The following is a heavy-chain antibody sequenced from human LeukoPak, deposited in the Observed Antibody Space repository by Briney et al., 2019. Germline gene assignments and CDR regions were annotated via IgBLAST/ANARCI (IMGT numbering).Heavy chain of an antibody. J-gene: IGHJ4*02. V-gene: IGHV3-30*02. Sequence: GGSLRLSCAASGFSFSSYGMHWVRQAPDKGLEWVAFIRYDGSNKYYADSVKGRFTISRDNSKNTLYLQMNSLRDEDTAVYYCARDSRPIFEWQQLGGDYWGQGTLVTVSS. CDR1: GFSFSSYG. CDR3: ARDSRPIFEWQQLGGDY. CDR2: IRYDGSNK. D-gene: IGHD6-13*01.